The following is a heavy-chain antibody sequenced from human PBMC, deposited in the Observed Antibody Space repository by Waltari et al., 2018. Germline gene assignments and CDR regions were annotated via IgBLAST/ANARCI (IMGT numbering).Heavy chain of an antibody. CDR2: INHSGGT. D-gene: IGHD3-3*01. V-gene: IGHV4-34*01. Sequence: QVQLQQWGAGLLKPSETLSLTCAVYGGSFSGYYWSWIRQPPGKRLEWIGEINHSGGTNTTPALNSRVTISVDTSKNQFSLKLSSVTAADTAVYYCARGKYYDFWSGQFAYYYYGMDVWGQGTTVTVSS. CDR1: GGSFSGYY. CDR3: ARGKYYDFWSGQFAYYYYGMDV. J-gene: IGHJ6*02.